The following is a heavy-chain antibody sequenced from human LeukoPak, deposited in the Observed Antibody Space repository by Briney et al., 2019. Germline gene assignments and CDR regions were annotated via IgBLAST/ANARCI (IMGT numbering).Heavy chain of an antibody. V-gene: IGHV4-39*01. J-gene: IGHJ4*02. CDR2: IYYSGST. CDR1: GGSISSSSYY. D-gene: IGHD1-26*01. CDR3: ARHSGSYPGFDY. Sequence: PSETLSLTCTVSGGSISSSSYYWGWIRQPAGKGLEWIGSIYYSGSTYYNPSLKSRVTISVDTSKNQFSLKLSSVTAADTAVYYCARHSGSYPGFDYWGQGTLVTVSS.